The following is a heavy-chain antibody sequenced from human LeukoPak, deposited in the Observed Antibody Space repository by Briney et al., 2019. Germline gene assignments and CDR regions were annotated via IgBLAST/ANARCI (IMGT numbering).Heavy chain of an antibody. J-gene: IGHJ3*02. CDR3: AREPPMGVAAAGSYDAFDI. V-gene: IGHV3-21*01. Sequence: GRSLRLSCAASGFTFSSYSMNWVRQAPGKGLEWVSSISSSSSYIYYADSVKGRFTISRDNAKNSLYLQMNSLRAEDTAVYYCAREPPMGVAAAGSYDAFDIWGQGTMVTVSS. D-gene: IGHD6-13*01. CDR2: ISSSSSYI. CDR1: GFTFSSYS.